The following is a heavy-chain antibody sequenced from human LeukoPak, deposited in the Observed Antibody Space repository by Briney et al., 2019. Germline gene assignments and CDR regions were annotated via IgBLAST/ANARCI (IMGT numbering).Heavy chain of an antibody. Sequence: SETLSLTCTVSGGSISSTSYYWAWIRQPPGKGLEWIGSIYYSGTTYYNPSLKRRVTISVDTSKNQFSLRLSSVTAADTAVYYCARLQVDTGCFDYWGQGTLVTVSS. CDR1: GGSISSTSYY. CDR3: ARLQVDTGCFDY. CDR2: IYYSGTT. D-gene: IGHD1-14*01. J-gene: IGHJ4*02. V-gene: IGHV4-39*01.